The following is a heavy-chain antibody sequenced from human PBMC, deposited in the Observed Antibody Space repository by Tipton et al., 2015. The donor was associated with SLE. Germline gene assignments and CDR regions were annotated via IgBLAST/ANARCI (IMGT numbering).Heavy chain of an antibody. J-gene: IGHJ3*02. CDR1: GYSISSGYY. CDR2: IYYSGST. CDR3: ARGWGYLDAFDI. D-gene: IGHD7-27*01. V-gene: IGHV4-38-2*02. Sequence: TLSLTCTVSGYSISSGYYWGWIRQPPGRGLEWIGSIYYSGSTYYNPSLKSRVTISVDTSKNQFSLKLSSVTAADTAVYYCARGWGYLDAFDIWGQGTMVTVSS.